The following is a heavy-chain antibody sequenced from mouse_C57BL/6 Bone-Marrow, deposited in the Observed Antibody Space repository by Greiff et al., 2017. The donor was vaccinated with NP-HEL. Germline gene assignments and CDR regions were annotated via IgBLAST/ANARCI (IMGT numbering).Heavy chain of an antibody. CDR2: ISNGGGST. CDR3: ARHGRYYGSPHWYFDV. J-gene: IGHJ1*03. D-gene: IGHD1-1*01. Sequence: EVMLVESGGGLVQPGGSLKLSCAASGFTFSDYYMYWVRQTPEKRLEWVAYISNGGGSTYYPDTVKGRFTISRDNAKNTLYLQMSRLKSEDTAMYYCARHGRYYGSPHWYFDVWGTGTTVTVSS. V-gene: IGHV5-12*01. CDR1: GFTFSDYY.